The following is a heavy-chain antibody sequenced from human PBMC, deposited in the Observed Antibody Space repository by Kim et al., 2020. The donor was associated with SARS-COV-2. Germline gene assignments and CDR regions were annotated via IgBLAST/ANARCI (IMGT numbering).Heavy chain of an antibody. V-gene: IGHV4-4*01. Sequence: TNSNPSLKSRVTISVDKSKNQFSLKLSSVTAADTAVYCCASRAAGDAFDIWGQGTMVTVSS. J-gene: IGHJ3*02. CDR3: ASRAAGDAFDI. D-gene: IGHD6-25*01. CDR2: T.